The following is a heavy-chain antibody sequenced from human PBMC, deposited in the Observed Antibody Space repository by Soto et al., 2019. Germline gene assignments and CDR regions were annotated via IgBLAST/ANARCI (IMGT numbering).Heavy chain of an antibody. CDR3: AKDGRYYYDSSGYANDDFDI. D-gene: IGHD3-22*01. CDR2: ISGSGGST. Sequence: EVQLLESGGGLVQPGGSLRLSCAASGFTFSSYAMSWVRQAPGKGLEWVSAISGSGGSTYYADSVKGRFTISRDNSKNTLYLHMNSLRAEDTAVYYCAKDGRYYYDSSGYANDDFDIWGQGTLVTVSS. CDR1: GFTFSSYA. V-gene: IGHV3-23*01. J-gene: IGHJ3*02.